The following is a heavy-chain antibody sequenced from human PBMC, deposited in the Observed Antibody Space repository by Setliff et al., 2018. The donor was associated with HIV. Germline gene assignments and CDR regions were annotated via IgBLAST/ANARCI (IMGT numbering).Heavy chain of an antibody. D-gene: IGHD6-13*01. CDR2: IHHSGST. CDR3: ARGTRSSLNWFDP. V-gene: IGHV4-39*07. Sequence: SETLSLTCTVSGGSIRSGGYYWTWIRQPPGKGLEWIGEIHHSGSTNYSPSLKSRLTISVDRSKSQFSLKLNSVTAADTAVYYCARGTRSSLNWFDPWGQGTLVTVSS. J-gene: IGHJ5*02. CDR1: GGSIRSGGYY.